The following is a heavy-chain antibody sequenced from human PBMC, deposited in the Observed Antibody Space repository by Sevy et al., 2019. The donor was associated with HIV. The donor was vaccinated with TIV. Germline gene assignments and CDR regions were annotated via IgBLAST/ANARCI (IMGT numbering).Heavy chain of an antibody. J-gene: IGHJ4*02. CDR2: ISCEGSNE. Sequence: GGSLRLSCAASTFTFGHYAMHWVRQAPGKGLQWVAGISCEGSNEYYTDSVKGRFTISRDNSKNTLNLEMNNLRVEDTALYYCARDWGTPPTAILYYFDFWGQGIPVTVSS. CDR3: ARDWGTPPTAILYYFDF. D-gene: IGHD3-16*01. V-gene: IGHV3-30*04. CDR1: TFTFGHYA.